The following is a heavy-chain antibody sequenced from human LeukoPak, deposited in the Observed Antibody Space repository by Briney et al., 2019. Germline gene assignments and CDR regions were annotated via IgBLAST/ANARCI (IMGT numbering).Heavy chain of an antibody. Sequence: ASVKVSCKASGYTFTGYYMHWVRQAPGRGLEWMGRINPNSGGTNYAQKFQGRVTMTRDTSISTAYMELSRLRSDDTAVYYCACRSSSGLEAWDYWGQGTLVTVSS. CDR2: INPNSGGT. V-gene: IGHV1-2*06. CDR1: GYTFTGYY. J-gene: IGHJ4*02. D-gene: IGHD6-6*01. CDR3: ACRSSSGLEAWDY.